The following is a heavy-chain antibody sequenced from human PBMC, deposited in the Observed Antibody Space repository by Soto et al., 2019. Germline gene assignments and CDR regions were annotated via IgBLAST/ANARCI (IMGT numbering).Heavy chain of an antibody. CDR1: GGSISSGDYY. D-gene: IGHD4-17*01. V-gene: IGHV4-30-4*01. J-gene: IGHJ3*02. CDR2: IYYSGST. CDR3: ARDYGGNSDAFDI. Sequence: KTSETLSLTCTVSGGSISSGDYYWSWIRQPPGKGLEWIGYIYYSGSTYYNPSLKSRVTISVDTSKNQFSLKLSSVTAADTAVYYCARDYGGNSDAFDIWGQGTMVTVSS.